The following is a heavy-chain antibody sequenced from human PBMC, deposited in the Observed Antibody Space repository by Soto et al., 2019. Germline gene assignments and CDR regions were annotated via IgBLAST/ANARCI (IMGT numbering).Heavy chain of an antibody. J-gene: IGHJ5*02. D-gene: IGHD2-15*01. V-gene: IGHV2-5*02. Sequence: QITLKESGPTLVKPTQTLTLTCTFSGFSLSTSGVGVGWIRQPPGKALEWLALIYWDDDKRYSPSLKSRLTITKDTSKNQVVLTMTNMDAVDTATYYCAHGYCSGGSYLLGYNWFDPWGQGTLVTVSS. CDR2: IYWDDDK. CDR3: AHGYCSGGSYLLGYNWFDP. CDR1: GFSLSTSGVG.